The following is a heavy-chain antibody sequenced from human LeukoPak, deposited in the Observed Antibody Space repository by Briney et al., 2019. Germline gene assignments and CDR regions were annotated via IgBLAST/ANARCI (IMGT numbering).Heavy chain of an antibody. V-gene: IGHV4-59*01. Sequence: SETLSLTCTVSGGSISSYYWSWIRQPPGKGLEWIGYIYYSGSTSYNPSLKSRVTISVDTSKNQFSLKLSSVTAADTAVYYCARGYSGSYGRFNYWGQGTLVTVSS. J-gene: IGHJ4*02. CDR3: ARGYSGSYGRFNY. CDR1: GGSISSYY. D-gene: IGHD1-26*01. CDR2: IYYSGST.